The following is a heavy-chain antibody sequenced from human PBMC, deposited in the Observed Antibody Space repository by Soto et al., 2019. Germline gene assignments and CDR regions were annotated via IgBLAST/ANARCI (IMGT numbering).Heavy chain of an antibody. D-gene: IGHD6-13*01. Sequence: SETLSLTCTVSGGSISSSSYYWGWIRQPPGKGQEWIGSIYYSGSTYYNPSLKSRVTISVDTSKIQFSLKLSSVTAADTAVYYCARPIAAAGSRVNWFDPWGQGTLVTVSS. V-gene: IGHV4-39*01. CDR1: GGSISSSSYY. CDR2: IYYSGST. CDR3: ARPIAAAGSRVNWFDP. J-gene: IGHJ5*02.